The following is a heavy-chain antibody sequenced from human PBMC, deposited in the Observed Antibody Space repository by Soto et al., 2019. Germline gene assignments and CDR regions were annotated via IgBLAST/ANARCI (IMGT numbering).Heavy chain of an antibody. CDR3: TRDASRDSSARGWFDP. CDR2: ISSNSAYI. J-gene: IGHJ5*02. D-gene: IGHD6-13*01. CDR1: GFTFRSFT. V-gene: IGHV3-21*01. Sequence: PGGSLRLSFAASGFTFRSFTMTWVRQAPGKGLEWVSTISSNSAYIYYTDALRGRFTISRDNAKNSLHLQMNSLRAEDTAVYYCTRDASRDSSARGWFDPWGPGTLVTVS.